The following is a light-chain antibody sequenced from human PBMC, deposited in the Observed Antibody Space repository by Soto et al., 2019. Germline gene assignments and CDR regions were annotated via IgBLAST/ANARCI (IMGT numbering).Light chain of an antibody. CDR2: GAS. V-gene: IGKV3-20*01. Sequence: EIVLTQSPGTLSLSPGERATLSCRASQSVSSSYLAWYQQKPGQAPRLLIHGASSRATGIPDRFSGSGSGTDFTLTISRVEPEDFAVYCCQQYGSSPPVTFGGGTKVDIK. CDR3: QQYGSSPPVT. CDR1: QSVSSSY. J-gene: IGKJ4*01.